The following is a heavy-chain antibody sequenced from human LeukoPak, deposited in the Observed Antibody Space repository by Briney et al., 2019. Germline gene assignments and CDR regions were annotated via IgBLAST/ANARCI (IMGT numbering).Heavy chain of an antibody. CDR3: ARDRHFGVVIADYYFDY. D-gene: IGHD3-3*01. J-gene: IGHJ4*02. CDR2: IIPIFGTA. V-gene: IGHV1-69*05. Sequence: SVKVSCKASGGTFSSYAISWVRQAPGQGLEWMGRIIPIFGTANYAQKFQGRVTITTDESTSTAYMELSSLRSEDTSVDYCARDRHFGVVIADYYFDYWGQGTLVTVSS. CDR1: GGTFSSYA.